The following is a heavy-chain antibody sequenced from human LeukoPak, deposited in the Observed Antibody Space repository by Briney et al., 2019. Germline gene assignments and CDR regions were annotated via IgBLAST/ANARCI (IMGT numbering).Heavy chain of an antibody. V-gene: IGHV4-39*07. J-gene: IGHJ5*02. Sequence: SETLSLTCTVSGASIDSGRYYWGWIRQPPGKGLEWIGSIHYSGTTYYNPSLKSRVTISIDTSNNQFSLKLSSVTAADTAVYYCARGTPYHPWGQGTLVTVSS. CDR2: IHYSGTT. CDR3: ARGTPYHP. CDR1: GASIDSGRYY.